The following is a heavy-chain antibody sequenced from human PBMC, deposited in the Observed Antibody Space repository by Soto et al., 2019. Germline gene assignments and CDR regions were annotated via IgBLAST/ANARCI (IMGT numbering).Heavy chain of an antibody. D-gene: IGHD4-17*01. CDR3: ARGQSTVVTLYYFDY. V-gene: IGHV4-59*01. J-gene: IGHJ4*02. CDR1: GGSISSYY. CDR2: IYYSGST. Sequence: LSLTCTVSGGSISSYYWSWIRQPPGKGLEWIGYIYYSGSTNYNPSLKSRVTISVDTSKNQFSLKLSSVTAADTAVYYCARGQSTVVTLYYFDYWGQGTLVTVSS.